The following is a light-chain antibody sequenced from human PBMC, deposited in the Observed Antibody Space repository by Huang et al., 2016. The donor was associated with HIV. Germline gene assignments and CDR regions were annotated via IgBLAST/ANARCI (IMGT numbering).Light chain of an antibody. CDR2: GSS. J-gene: IGKJ4*01. CDR3: QQLKSYPLT. V-gene: IGKV1-9*01. Sequence: IHLTQSPSSLSASVGDRVTVTCRASQAIGNSLAWYQQGLGKAPKLLIYGSSTLQTGVAPRFSGNGSETDFTFTIASLLPGDFATYFCQQLKSYPLTYGGGT. CDR1: QAIGNS.